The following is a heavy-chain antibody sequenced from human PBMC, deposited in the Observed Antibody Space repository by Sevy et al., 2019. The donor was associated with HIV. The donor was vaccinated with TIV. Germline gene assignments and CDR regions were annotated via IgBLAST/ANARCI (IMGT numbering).Heavy chain of an antibody. V-gene: IGHV1-69*13. CDR2: IIPIFGTA. Sequence: ASVKVSCKASGGTFSSYAISWVRQAPGQGLEWMGGIIPIFGTANYAQKFQGRVTITADESTSTAYMELSSLRSEDTAGYYCARAPREVVAAIPTYGMDVWGQGTTVTVSS. J-gene: IGHJ6*02. CDR3: ARAPREVVAAIPTYGMDV. CDR1: GGTFSSYA. D-gene: IGHD2-15*01.